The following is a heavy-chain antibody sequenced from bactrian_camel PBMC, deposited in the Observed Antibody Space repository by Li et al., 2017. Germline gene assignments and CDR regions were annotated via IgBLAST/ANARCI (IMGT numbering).Heavy chain of an antibody. CDR2: IYGGIMT. J-gene: IGHJ4*01. D-gene: IGHD1*01. CDR1: MNGHSDEF. CDR3: AADLVTGGDWRSVDLWSY. Sequence: HVQLVESGGGSVQAGGSLRLSCAASMNGHSDEFMGWFRQAPGKEREGVAAIYGGIMTYYADSVKGRFTISQDNAKPTLYLQMNALKPEDTAMYYCAADLVTGGDWRSVDLWSYWGQGTQVTVS. V-gene: IGHV3S53*01.